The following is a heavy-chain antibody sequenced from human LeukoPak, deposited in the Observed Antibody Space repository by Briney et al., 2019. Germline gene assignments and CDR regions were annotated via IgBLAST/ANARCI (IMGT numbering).Heavy chain of an antibody. CDR1: GFTFSSYN. CDR2: LYYSGST. D-gene: IGHD5-24*01. V-gene: IGHV4-39*01. CDR3: ARRILQFDP. Sequence: PGGSLRLSCAASGFTFSSYNMNWVRQPPGKGLEWIGSLYYSGSTYQNPSLKSRVTISVDTSKNQFSLKLSSVTAADTAVYYCARRILQFDPWGQGTLVTVSS. J-gene: IGHJ5*02.